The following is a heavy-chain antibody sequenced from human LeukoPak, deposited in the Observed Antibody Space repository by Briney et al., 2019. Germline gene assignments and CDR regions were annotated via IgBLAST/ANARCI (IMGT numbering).Heavy chain of an antibody. V-gene: IGHV1-2*04. CDR3: AREGGGLRYYFDY. CDR2: INPNSGGT. J-gene: IGHJ4*02. CDR1: GYTFTGYY. Sequence: ASVKVSCKASGYTFTGYYMHWVRQAPGQGLEWMGWINPNSGGTNYAQKFQGWVTMTRDTSISTAYMELSRLRSDDTAVYYCAREGGGLRYYFDYWGQGTLVTVSS. D-gene: IGHD1-26*01.